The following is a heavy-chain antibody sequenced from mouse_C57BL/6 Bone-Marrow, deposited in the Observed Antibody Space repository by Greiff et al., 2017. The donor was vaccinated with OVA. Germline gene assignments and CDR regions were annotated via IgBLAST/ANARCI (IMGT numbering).Heavy chain of an antibody. V-gene: IGHV1-75*01. D-gene: IGHD1-1*01. CDR2: IFPGSGST. CDR3: ARRTVVAPRAMDY. CDR1: GYTFTDYY. Sequence: QVQLKESGPELVKPGASVKISCKASGYTFTDYYINWVKQRPGQGLEWIGWIFPGSGSTYYNEKFKGKATLTVDKSSSTAYMLLSSLTSEDSAVYFCARRTVVAPRAMDYWGQGTSVTVSS. J-gene: IGHJ4*01.